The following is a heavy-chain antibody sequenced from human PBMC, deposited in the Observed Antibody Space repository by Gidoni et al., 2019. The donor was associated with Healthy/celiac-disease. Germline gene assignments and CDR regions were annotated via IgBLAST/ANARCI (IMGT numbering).Heavy chain of an antibody. CDR3: ARISRPLIAAAGSWFDP. Sequence: QVTLRESGPALVKPTQTLTLTCTFSGFSLSTRGMCVSWIRQPPGKALEWLALIDCDDDKYYSTSLKTRLTISKDTSKNQVVLTMTNMDPVDTATYYCARISRPLIAAAGSWFDPWGQGTLVTVSS. J-gene: IGHJ5*02. CDR1: GFSLSTRGMC. CDR2: IDCDDDK. D-gene: IGHD6-13*01. V-gene: IGHV2-70*01.